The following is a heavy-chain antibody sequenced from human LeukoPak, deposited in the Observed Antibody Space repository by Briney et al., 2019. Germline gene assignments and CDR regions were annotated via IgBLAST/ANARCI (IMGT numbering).Heavy chain of an antibody. Sequence: GASVKVSCKASGYTFTSYYMHWVRQAPGQGLEWMGIINPSGGSISYAQKFQGRVTMTRDTSTSTVYMELSSLRSEDTAVYYCARDLRDFIKTDSSPWSGMDVWGQGTTVTVSS. CDR2: INPSGGSI. CDR1: GYTFTSYY. D-gene: IGHD3-22*01. J-gene: IGHJ6*02. V-gene: IGHV1-46*01. CDR3: ARDLRDFIKTDSSPWSGMDV.